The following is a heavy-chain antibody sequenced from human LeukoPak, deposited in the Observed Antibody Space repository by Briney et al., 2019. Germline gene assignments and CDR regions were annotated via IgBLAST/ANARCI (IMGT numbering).Heavy chain of an antibody. V-gene: IGHV3-23*01. CDR1: GFTFSSYN. CDR2: ISGSGGST. Sequence: GGSLRPSCAASGFTFSSYNMNWVRQAPGKGLEWVSAISGSGGSTYYADSVKGRFTISRDNSKNTLYLQMNSLRAEDTAVYYCAKGGNRGYSYGYFVLFDYWGQGTLVTVSS. J-gene: IGHJ4*02. CDR3: AKGGNRGYSYGYFVLFDY. D-gene: IGHD5-18*01.